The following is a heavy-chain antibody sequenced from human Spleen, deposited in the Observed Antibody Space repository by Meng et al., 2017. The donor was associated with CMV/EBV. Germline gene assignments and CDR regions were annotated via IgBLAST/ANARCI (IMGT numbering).Heavy chain of an antibody. J-gene: IGHJ6*02. CDR1: GFTFSSYA. CDR3: AKDSDFWSGYYPYYYYGMDV. V-gene: IGHV3-30*02. D-gene: IGHD3-3*01. CDR2: IRFDGNNE. Sequence: GESLKISCATSGFTFSSYAMHWVRQAPGKGLEWVAFIRFDGNNEYYGESVKGRFTISRDNSKNTLYLQMNSLRAEDTAVYYCAKDSDFWSGYYPYYYYGMDVWGQGTTVTVSS.